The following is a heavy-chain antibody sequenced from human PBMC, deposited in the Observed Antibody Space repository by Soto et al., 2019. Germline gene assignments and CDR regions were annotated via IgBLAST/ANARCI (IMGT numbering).Heavy chain of an antibody. J-gene: IGHJ5*02. D-gene: IGHD3-22*01. CDR2: ISYDGSNK. Sequence: PGGSLRLSCAASGFTFSSYAMHWVRQAPGKGLEWVAVISYDGSNKYYADSVKGRFTISRDNSKNTLYLQMNSLRVDDTAVYFCTKSWLFEKNWFDPWGQGTLVTVSS. CDR1: GFTFSSYA. CDR3: TKSWLFEKNWFDP. V-gene: IGHV3-30-3*02.